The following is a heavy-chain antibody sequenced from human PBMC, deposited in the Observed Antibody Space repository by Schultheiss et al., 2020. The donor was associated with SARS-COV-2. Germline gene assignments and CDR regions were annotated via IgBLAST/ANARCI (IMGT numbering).Heavy chain of an antibody. D-gene: IGHD4-23*01. Sequence: GGSLRLSCAASGFTFDTYSMHWFRQAPGQGLEWVAVISFDGSYKYYADSVKGRFTISRDNSKDTLFLQMSSLKSDDTAVYFCARARLRGTTVITLSLSSWGQGTLVTVSS. CDR2: ISFDGSYK. V-gene: IGHV3-30-3*01. J-gene: IGHJ4*02. CDR3: ARARLRGTTVITLSLSS. CDR1: GFTFDTYS.